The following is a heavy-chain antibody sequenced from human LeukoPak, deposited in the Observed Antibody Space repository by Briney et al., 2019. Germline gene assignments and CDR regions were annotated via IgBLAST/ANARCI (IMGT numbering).Heavy chain of an antibody. Sequence: SETLSLTCTVSGGSISSYYWSWIRQPPGKGLEWIGYIYYSGSTNYNPSLTSRGTISVDTSKNQFSLKLSSVTAADTAVYYCARLGYSSSWYGGFDSFDIWGQGTMVTVSS. D-gene: IGHD6-13*01. V-gene: IGHV4-59*01. CDR1: GGSISSYY. CDR3: ARLGYSSSWYGGFDSFDI. J-gene: IGHJ3*02. CDR2: IYYSGST.